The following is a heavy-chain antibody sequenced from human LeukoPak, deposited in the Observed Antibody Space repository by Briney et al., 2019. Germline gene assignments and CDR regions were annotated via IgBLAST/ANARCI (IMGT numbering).Heavy chain of an antibody. J-gene: IGHJ5*02. V-gene: IGHV4-34*01. D-gene: IGHD6-13*01. Sequence: SETLSLTCAVYGGSFSGYFWSWIRQPPGKGLEWIGEINHSGSTNYNVSLKSRATISVDTSKNQFSLKLSSVTAADTAVYYCARDWGYSSSWYDPPPWFDPWGQGTLVTVSS. CDR3: ARDWGYSSSWYDPPPWFDP. CDR2: INHSGST. CDR1: GGSFSGYF.